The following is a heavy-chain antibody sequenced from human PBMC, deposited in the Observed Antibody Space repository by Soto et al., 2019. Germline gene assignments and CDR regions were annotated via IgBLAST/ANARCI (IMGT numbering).Heavy chain of an antibody. Sequence: QVQLVQSGAEVKKPGASVKVSCKASGYTFTSYGISWVRQAPGQGLEWMGWISAYNGNTNYTQRLQGRVTMTIDTSTSTATMELRSRSSDVTALSYCASGPEVIDYCGQVTLVTVSS. CDR2: ISAYNGNT. V-gene: IGHV1-18*01. J-gene: IGHJ4*02. CDR1: GYTFTSYG. CDR3: ASGPEVIDY. D-gene: IGHD2-21*01.